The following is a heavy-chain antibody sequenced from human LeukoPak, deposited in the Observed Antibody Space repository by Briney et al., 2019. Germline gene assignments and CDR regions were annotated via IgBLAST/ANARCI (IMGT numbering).Heavy chain of an antibody. CDR1: GFPFSIYG. V-gene: IGHV3-30*02. D-gene: IGHD7-27*01. J-gene: IGHJ4*02. Sequence: GGSLRLSCSVSGFPFSIYGMHWVRQAPGKGLEGVAFIRYDGSDKYYADSVKGRFTISRDNSKNTLYLQMNSLRAEDTAVYYCAKDPNWGPMYYFHYWGQGTLVTVSS. CDR2: IRYDGSDK. CDR3: AKDPNWGPMYYFHY.